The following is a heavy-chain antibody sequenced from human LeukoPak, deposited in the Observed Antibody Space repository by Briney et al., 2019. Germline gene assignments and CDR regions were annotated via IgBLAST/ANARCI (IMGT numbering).Heavy chain of an antibody. CDR2: MNPNSGNT. CDR1: GYTFTSYD. Sequence: ASVKVSCKASGYTFTSYDINWVRQATGQGLEWMGWMNPNSGNTGYAQKFQGRVTMTRNTSISTAYMELSSLRSEDTAVYYCARASTYSSSWYVGRYYFDYWGQGTLVTVSS. V-gene: IGHV1-8*01. J-gene: IGHJ4*02. CDR3: ARASTYSSSWYVGRYYFDY. D-gene: IGHD6-13*01.